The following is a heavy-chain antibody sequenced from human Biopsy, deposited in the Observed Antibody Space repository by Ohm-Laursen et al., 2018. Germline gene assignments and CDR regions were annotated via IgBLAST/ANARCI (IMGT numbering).Heavy chain of an antibody. D-gene: IGHD3-22*01. Sequence: SETLSLTWRVSGGYINNYYWSWIRQPAGKGLEWIGRIYPGGSTNYNPSLKSRVTMSVDTSKKQLSLRLRSVIAADTAMYYCASVVLGPTNDAFDLWGQGTMVVVSS. CDR3: ASVVLGPTNDAFDL. V-gene: IGHV4-4*07. CDR2: IYPGGST. CDR1: GGYINNYY. J-gene: IGHJ3*01.